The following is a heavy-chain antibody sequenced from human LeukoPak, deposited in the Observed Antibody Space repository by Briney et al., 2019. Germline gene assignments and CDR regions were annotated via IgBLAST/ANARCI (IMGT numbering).Heavy chain of an antibody. CDR1: GYTFTSYG. Sequence: ASVKVSCKASGYTFTSYGISWVRQAPGQGLEWMGWISAYNDNTNYAQKLQGRVTMTTDTSTSTAYMELRGLRSDDTAVHYCARDSNYDYVWGSYRPRALDPWGQGTLVTVSS. J-gene: IGHJ5*02. V-gene: IGHV1-18*04. CDR3: ARDSNYDYVWGSYRPRALDP. CDR2: ISAYNDNT. D-gene: IGHD3-16*02.